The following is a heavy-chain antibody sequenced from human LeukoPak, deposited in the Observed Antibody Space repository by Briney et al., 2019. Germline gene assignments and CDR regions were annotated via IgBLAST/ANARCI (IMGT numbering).Heavy chain of an antibody. CDR3: ASSRQDNDAFDI. J-gene: IGHJ3*02. Sequence: SVKVSCKASGGTFSSYAISWVRQAPGQGLEWMGRIIPIFGTANYAQKFQGRVTITTDESTSTAYMELSSLRSEDTAVYYCASSRQDNDAFDIWGQGTMVTVSS. V-gene: IGHV1-69*05. CDR1: GGTFSSYA. CDR2: IIPIFGTA.